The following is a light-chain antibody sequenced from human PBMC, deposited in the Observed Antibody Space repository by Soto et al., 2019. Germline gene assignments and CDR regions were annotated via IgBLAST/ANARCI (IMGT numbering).Light chain of an antibody. CDR2: GNS. CDR3: QSYDSSLTAYV. V-gene: IGLV1-40*01. J-gene: IGLJ1*01. Sequence: QSVLTQPPSVSGAPGQRVTIFCTGSSSNIGAGFDVHWYQQLPGTAPKLLVYGNSNRPSGVPDRFSGSKSGTSASLAVTGLQAENQADYYCQSYDSSLTAYVFGTGTKVPVL. CDR1: SSNIGAGFD.